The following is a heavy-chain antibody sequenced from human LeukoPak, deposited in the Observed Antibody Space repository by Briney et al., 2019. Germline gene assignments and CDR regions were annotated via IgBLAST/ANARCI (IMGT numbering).Heavy chain of an antibody. CDR1: GYSFTSYW. CDR3: ARHGSDYDILTGNVAFGS. J-gene: IGHJ5*01. V-gene: IGHV5-51*01. CDR2: IYPGDSDT. D-gene: IGHD3-9*01. Sequence: HGESLKISCKGSGYSFTSYWIGWVRQMPGKGLKWMGIIYPGDSDTRYSPSFQGQVTISADKSISTAYLQWSSLKASDTAMYYCARHGSDYDILTGNVAFGSWGQGTLVTVSS.